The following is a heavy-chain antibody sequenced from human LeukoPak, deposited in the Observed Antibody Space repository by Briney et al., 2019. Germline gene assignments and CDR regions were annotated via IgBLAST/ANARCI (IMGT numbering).Heavy chain of an antibody. Sequence: GASVKVSCKASGGTLKNYAVNWVRQAPGQGLEWMGGIIPFYETTNFAQKFQGRVTITADESTSTAYMELSSLRSEDTAVYYCARTYYYDSSGYLFDYWGQGTLVTVSS. J-gene: IGHJ4*02. CDR2: IIPFYETT. D-gene: IGHD3-22*01. CDR1: GGTLKNYA. V-gene: IGHV1-69*13. CDR3: ARTYYYDSSGYLFDY.